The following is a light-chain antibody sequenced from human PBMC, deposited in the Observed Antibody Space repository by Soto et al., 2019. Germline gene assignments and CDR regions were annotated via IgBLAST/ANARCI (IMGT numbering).Light chain of an antibody. CDR1: SSNIGAGYD. J-gene: IGLJ2*01. CDR2: GNI. CDR3: QSYDSSVSLVV. Sequence: QSVLTQPPSVSGAPGQRVTISCTGSSSNIGAGYDVHWYQQLPGTAPKLLIYGNINRPSGVPDRFSGSKSGTSASLAITGLQPEDEADYYCQSYDSSVSLVVFGGGTKLTVL. V-gene: IGLV1-40*01.